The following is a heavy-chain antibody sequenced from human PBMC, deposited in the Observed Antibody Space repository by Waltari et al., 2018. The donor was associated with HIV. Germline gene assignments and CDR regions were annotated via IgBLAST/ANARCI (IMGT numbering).Heavy chain of an antibody. CDR1: GGSIRSSSYY. D-gene: IGHD3-3*01. V-gene: IGHV4-39*07. CDR3: ASNFWSGYGFDY. J-gene: IGHJ4*02. CDR2: IYYSGST. Sequence: QLQLQESGPGLVKPSETLSLTCTVSGGSIRSSSYYWGWIRQPPGKGLEWIGSIYYSGSTYYNPSLKSRVTISVDTSKNQFSLKLSSVTAADTAVYYCASNFWSGYGFDYWGQGTLVTVSS.